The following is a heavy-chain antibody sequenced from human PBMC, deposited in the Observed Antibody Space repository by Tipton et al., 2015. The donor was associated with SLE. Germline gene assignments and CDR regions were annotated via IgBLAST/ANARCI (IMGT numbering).Heavy chain of an antibody. CDR1: GDSVRHIY. Sequence: TLSLTCTVSGDSVRHIYWSWIRQPPGKGLEWIGYIYTSATTNYNYSPSLKSRVTISVDTSKNQLSLRLTSVTAADAAVYYCARGFYYDTSGNYGAFDIWGQGTMVPISS. J-gene: IGHJ3*02. CDR2: IYTSATT. V-gene: IGHV4-4*08. D-gene: IGHD3-22*01. CDR3: ARGFYYDTSGNYGAFDI.